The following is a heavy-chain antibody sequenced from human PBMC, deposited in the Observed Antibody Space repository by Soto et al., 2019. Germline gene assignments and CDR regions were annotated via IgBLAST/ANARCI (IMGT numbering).Heavy chain of an antibody. CDR2: ISVSDAFI. CDR1: GFNVGAFA. J-gene: IGHJ4*02. CDR3: TRETVAGITGLDY. D-gene: IGHD1-20*01. V-gene: IGHV3-23*01. Sequence: GGSLRLSCAASGFNVGAFAVNWVRQAPGKGLEWVSGISVSDAFIYYADSVRGRFSISRDASENILYLQMDSLRVDDTALYYCTRETVAGITGLDYWGPGTLVTVSS.